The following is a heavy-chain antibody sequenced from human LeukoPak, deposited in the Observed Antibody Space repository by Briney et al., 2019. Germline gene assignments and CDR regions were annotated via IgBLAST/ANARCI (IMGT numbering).Heavy chain of an antibody. CDR2: IYYSGRT. V-gene: IGHV4-39*07. CDR1: GGSISSSSCY. CDR3: ARQRDCTTTSCLNWFDP. Sequence: SETLSLTCTVSGGSISSSSCYWGWIRQPPGKGLEWIGSIYYSGRTYYNPSLKSRVTISVDTSKNQFSLNLPSVTAADTAMYYCARQRDCTTTSCLNWFDPWGQGTLVTVSS. D-gene: IGHD2-2*01. J-gene: IGHJ5*02.